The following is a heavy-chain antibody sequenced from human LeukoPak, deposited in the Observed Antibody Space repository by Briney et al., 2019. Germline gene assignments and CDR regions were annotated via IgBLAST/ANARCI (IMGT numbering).Heavy chain of an antibody. CDR3: KRGYVGIDY. CDR1: GFTFDDYA. CDR2: ISWNSGSI. Sequence: GRSLRLSCAASGFTFDDYAMHWVRQAPGKGLEWVSGISWNSGSIGYADSVKGRFTISRDNAKNTLYLQMDSLRAEDTAVYSCKRGYVGIDYWGQGTLVTVSS. J-gene: IGHJ4*02. V-gene: IGHV3-9*01. D-gene: IGHD5-12*01.